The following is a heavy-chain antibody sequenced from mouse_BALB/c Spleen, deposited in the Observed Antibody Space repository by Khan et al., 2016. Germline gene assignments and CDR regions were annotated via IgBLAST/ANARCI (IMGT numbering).Heavy chain of an antibody. J-gene: IGHJ3*01. Sequence: EVQLQESGPGLVKPSQSLSLTCTVTGYSITSDYAWNWIRQFPGNKLEWMGYISYSGSPSYNPSLKSRISITRDTSKNQFFLQLNSVTTEDTATYYCARSMITTGFAYWGQGTLVTVSA. CDR2: ISYSGSP. D-gene: IGHD2-4*01. CDR3: ARSMITTGFAY. CDR1: GYSITSDYA. V-gene: IGHV3-2*02.